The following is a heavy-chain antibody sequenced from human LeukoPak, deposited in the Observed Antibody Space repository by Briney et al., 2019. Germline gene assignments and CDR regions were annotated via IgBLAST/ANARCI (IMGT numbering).Heavy chain of an antibody. V-gene: IGHV4-39*07. D-gene: IGHD6-13*01. CDR1: GGSISSVNYY. CDR3: ARRALGLEQQLDRPRAYYYMDV. J-gene: IGHJ6*03. CDR2: IYYSGTT. Sequence: PSETLSLTCTVSGGSISSVNYYWGWIRQPPGKGLEWIGSIYYSGTTYYNPSLKSRVTISVDTSKNQFSLKLSSVTAADTAVYYCARRALGLEQQLDRPRAYYYMDVWGKGTTVTISS.